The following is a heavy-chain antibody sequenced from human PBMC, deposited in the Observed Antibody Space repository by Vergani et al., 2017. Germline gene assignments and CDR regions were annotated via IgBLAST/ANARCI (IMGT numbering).Heavy chain of an antibody. CDR2: IYYSGST. CDR1: GGSISSGGYY. D-gene: IGHD5-24*01. CDR3: ARQMATTEWPAFDI. V-gene: IGHV4-31*03. Sequence: QVQLQESGPGLVKPSQTLSLTCTVSGGSISSGGYYWSWIRQHPGKGLEWIGYIYYSGSTNYNPSLKSRVTISVDTSRNQFSLKLSSVTAADTAVYYCARQMATTEWPAFDIWGQGTLVTVSS. J-gene: IGHJ4*02.